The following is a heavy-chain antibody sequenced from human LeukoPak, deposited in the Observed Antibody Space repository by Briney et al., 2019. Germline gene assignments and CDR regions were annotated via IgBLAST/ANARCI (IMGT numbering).Heavy chain of an antibody. D-gene: IGHD5-12*01. Sequence: SETLSLTCTVSGYSISSGYYWGWIRQPPGKGLEWIGTIYHSGTTYYNPSLKSRVTMSVDTSKNQFSLRLRSVTAADTAVYYCARGPSGYHNTGGQGTLVTVSS. CDR1: GYSISSGYY. CDR2: IYHSGTT. CDR3: ARGPSGYHNT. J-gene: IGHJ4*02. V-gene: IGHV4-38-2*02.